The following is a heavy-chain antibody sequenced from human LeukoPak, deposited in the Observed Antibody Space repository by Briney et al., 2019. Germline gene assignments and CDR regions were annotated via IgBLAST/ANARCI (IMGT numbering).Heavy chain of an antibody. D-gene: IGHD6-6*01. J-gene: IGHJ1*01. CDR3: ARGEYVFEYFQH. Sequence: ASVTVSCKASGGTFSSYAIIWVRQAPGQGLEWRGGSIPIFGTANYAQKFQGRVTITADESTRAAYMELSSVRSEDTAVYYCARGEYVFEYFQHWGQGTLVTVSS. V-gene: IGHV1-69*13. CDR2: SIPIFGTA. CDR1: GGTFSSYA.